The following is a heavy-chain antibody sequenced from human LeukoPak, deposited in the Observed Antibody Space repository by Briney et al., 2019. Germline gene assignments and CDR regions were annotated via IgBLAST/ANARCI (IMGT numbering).Heavy chain of an antibody. V-gene: IGHV3-15*01. Sequence: PGGSLRLSCAASGFTFSNAWMSWVRQAPGKGLEWVGRIKSKTDGGTTDYAAPVKGRFTISRDDSKNTLYLQMNSLKTEDTAVYYCTTGSRVHSGYDSDYWGQGTLVIVSS. D-gene: IGHD5-12*01. CDR2: IKSKTDGGTT. J-gene: IGHJ4*02. CDR1: GFTFSNAW. CDR3: TTGSRVHSGYDSDY.